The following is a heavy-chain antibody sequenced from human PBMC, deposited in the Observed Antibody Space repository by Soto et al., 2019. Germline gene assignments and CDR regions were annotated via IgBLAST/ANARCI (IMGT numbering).Heavy chain of an antibody. CDR1: GFTFSSYS. CDR2: ISSSSSYI. V-gene: IGHV3-21*01. CDR3: AREGWLRLQSRGGVDY. Sequence: GGSLRLSCAASGFTFSSYSMNWVRQAPGKGLEWVSSISSSSSYIYYADSVKGRFTISRDNAKNSLYLQMNSLRAEDTAVYYCAREGWLRLQSRGGVDYWGQGTLVTVSS. D-gene: IGHD5-12*01. J-gene: IGHJ4*02.